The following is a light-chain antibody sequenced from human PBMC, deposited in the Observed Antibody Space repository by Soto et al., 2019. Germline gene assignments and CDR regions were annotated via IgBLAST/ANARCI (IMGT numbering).Light chain of an antibody. V-gene: IGLV1-40*01. CDR1: RSNIGAGYD. CDR3: QSYDSSLSGYV. CDR2: GNS. Sequence: ELTQPPPVSGDPGQRVTISCTGSRSNIGAGYDVHWYQQLPGTAPKLLIYGNSNRPSGVPDRFSGSKSGTSASLAITGLQAEDEADYYCQSYDSSLSGYVFGTGTKVTVL. J-gene: IGLJ1*01.